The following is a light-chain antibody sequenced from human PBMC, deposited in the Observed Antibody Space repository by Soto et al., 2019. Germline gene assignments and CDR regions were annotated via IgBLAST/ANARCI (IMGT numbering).Light chain of an antibody. CDR3: QQYGSSPFT. CDR1: QSVSRSY. Sequence: EIVLTKSPGTLSLSPGERATLSCRASQSVSRSYLAWYQLKPGQAPRLLIYGASSRATGIPDRFSGSGSGTDFTLTISRLEPEDFAVYYCQQYGSSPFTFGPGTKVDIK. CDR2: GAS. V-gene: IGKV3-20*01. J-gene: IGKJ3*01.